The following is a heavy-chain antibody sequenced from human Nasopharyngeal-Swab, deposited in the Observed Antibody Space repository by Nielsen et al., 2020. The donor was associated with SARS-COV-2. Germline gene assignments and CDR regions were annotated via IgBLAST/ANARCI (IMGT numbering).Heavy chain of an antibody. CDR1: GFTFSTFA. CDR2: IASDERYE. Sequence: GESLKISCAASGFTFSTFAMSWVRQAPGKGLEWVAVIASDERYEHCADSAKGRFTISRDNSRNTLYLQMNSLRVEDTAVYYCVKHQGSSSDQWGQGTLVTVSS. V-gene: IGHV3-30*04. CDR3: VKHQGSSSDQ. J-gene: IGHJ4*02.